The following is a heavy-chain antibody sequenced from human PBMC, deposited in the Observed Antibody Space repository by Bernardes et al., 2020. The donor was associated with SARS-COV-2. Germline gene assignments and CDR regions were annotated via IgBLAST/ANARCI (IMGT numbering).Heavy chain of an antibody. J-gene: IGHJ6*02. Sequence: GESLKISCKGSGYRFSNYWIGWVRQMSGKGPEWMGIIYPDDSDARYNPSFQGQVTISADKSINTAYLQWRSLKASDSAIYYCARTNCAFGSCSKTTFYHGMDVWGQGTTVTVSS. CDR1: GYRFSNYW. V-gene: IGHV5-51*01. CDR3: ARTNCAFGSCSKTTFYHGMDV. CDR2: IYPDDSDA. D-gene: IGHD2-15*01.